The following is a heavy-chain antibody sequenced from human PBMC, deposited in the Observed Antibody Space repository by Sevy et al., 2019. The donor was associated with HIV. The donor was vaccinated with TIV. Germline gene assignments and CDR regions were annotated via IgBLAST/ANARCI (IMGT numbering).Heavy chain of an antibody. V-gene: IGHV3-23*01. Sequence: GGSLRLSCEASGFTFSTYAMSWVRQAPGKGLEWVSAISGSGGSTYYADSVEGRFTISRDKSKNTLYLQMNSLTAEDTAVYFCAKGDRTFYGLDVWGQGTTVTVSS. CDR2: ISGSGGST. CDR1: GFTFSTYA. D-gene: IGHD2-15*01. J-gene: IGHJ6*02. CDR3: AKGDRTFYGLDV.